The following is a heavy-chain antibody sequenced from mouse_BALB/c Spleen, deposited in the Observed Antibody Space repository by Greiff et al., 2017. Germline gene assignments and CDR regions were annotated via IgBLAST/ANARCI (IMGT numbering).Heavy chain of an antibody. CDR3: ARKDDYDWFAY. Sequence: EVMLVESGGGLVQPGGSRKLSCAASGFTFSSFGMHWVRQAPEKGLEWVAYISSGSSTIYYADTVKGRFTISRDNPKNTLFLQMTSLRSEDTAMYYCARKDDYDWFAYWGQGTLVTVSA. J-gene: IGHJ3*01. D-gene: IGHD2-4*01. CDR2: ISSGSSTI. V-gene: IGHV5-17*02. CDR1: GFTFSSFG.